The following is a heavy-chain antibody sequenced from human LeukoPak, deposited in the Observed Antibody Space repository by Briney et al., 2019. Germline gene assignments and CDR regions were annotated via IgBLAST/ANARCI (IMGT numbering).Heavy chain of an antibody. CDR2: ISAYNGNT. Sequence: ASVKVSCKASGYTFTSYGISWVRQAPGQGLEWMGWISAYNGNTNYAQKLQGRVTMTTDTSTSTAYMELRSLRSDDTAVYYCARRGGGYDHGDLGWFDPWGQGTLVTVSS. CDR3: ARRGGGYDHGDLGWFDP. J-gene: IGHJ5*02. V-gene: IGHV1-18*01. CDR1: GYTFTSYG. D-gene: IGHD4-17*01.